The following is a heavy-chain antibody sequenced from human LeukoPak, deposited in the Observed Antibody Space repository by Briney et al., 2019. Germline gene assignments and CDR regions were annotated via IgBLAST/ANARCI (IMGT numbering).Heavy chain of an antibody. D-gene: IGHD1-26*01. CDR1: GFTFSSYA. CDR2: ISYDGSNK. Sequence: GGSLRLSCAASGFTFSSYAMHWVRQAPGKGLEWVAVISYDGSNKYYADSVKGRFTISRDNSKNTLYLQMNSLRAEDTAVYYCAREPTDSGNDYWGQGTLVTVSS. V-gene: IGHV3-30*04. J-gene: IGHJ4*02. CDR3: AREPTDSGNDY.